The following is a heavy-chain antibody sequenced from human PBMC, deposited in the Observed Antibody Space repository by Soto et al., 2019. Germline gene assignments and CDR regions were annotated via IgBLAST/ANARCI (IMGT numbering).Heavy chain of an antibody. D-gene: IGHD3-9*01. J-gene: IGHJ4*02. CDR3: ATGANFFFDDIRY. Sequence: GGSLRLSCAAPGFTFSIYALHWVRQAPGKGLEWVAVMSPNGNNQYYADSVKGRFTISRDTSKSTLYLQMTSLRPDDTAVYYCATGANFFFDDIRYWGQETLLTVSS. CDR2: MSPNGNNQ. CDR1: GFTFSIYA. V-gene: IGHV3-30-3*01.